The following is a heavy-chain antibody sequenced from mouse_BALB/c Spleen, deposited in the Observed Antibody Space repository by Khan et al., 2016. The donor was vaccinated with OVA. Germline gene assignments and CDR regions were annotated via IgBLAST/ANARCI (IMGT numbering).Heavy chain of an antibody. V-gene: IGHV6-6*02. CDR1: GFTFSNYW. CDR2: IRLKSNDYVT. J-gene: IGHJ2*01. Sequence: EVKLLESGGGLVQPGGSMKLSCVASGFTFSNYWMNWVRQSPEKGLEWVAEIRLKSNDYVTHYAESVKGRFTISRDDYKSSVYLQLDNLRDEDTGIYYCWILLWGRGTTLTVSS. CDR3: WILL.